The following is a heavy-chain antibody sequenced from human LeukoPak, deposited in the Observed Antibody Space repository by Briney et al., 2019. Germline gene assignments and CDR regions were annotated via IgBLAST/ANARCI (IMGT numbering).Heavy chain of an antibody. CDR3: AKDQEYSGYDYVDYFDY. CDR2: IRYDGSNK. J-gene: IGHJ4*02. D-gene: IGHD5-12*01. Sequence: GGSLRLSCAASGFTFSSYGMHWVRQAPGKGLEWVAFIRYDGSNKYYADSVKGRFTISRDNSKNTLYLQMNSLRAEDTAVYYCAKDQEYSGYDYVDYFDYWGQGTLVTVSS. V-gene: IGHV3-30*02. CDR1: GFTFSSYG.